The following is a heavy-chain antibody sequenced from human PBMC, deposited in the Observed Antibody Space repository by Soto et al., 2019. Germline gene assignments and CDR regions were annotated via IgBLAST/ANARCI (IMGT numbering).Heavy chain of an antibody. CDR2: MNPNSGNT. CDR3: ARGLRFLEWLTKYYYYGMDV. V-gene: IGHV1-8*01. Sequence: RASVKVSCKASGYTFTSYDINWVRQATGQGLEWMGWMNPNSGNTGYAQKFQGRVTMTRNTSISTAYMELSSLRSEDTAVYYCARGLRFLEWLTKYYYYGMDVWGQGTTVTVSS. D-gene: IGHD3-3*01. CDR1: GYTFTSYD. J-gene: IGHJ6*02.